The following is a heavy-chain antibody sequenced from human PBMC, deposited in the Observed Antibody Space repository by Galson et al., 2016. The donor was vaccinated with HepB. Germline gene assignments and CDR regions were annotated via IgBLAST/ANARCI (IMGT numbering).Heavy chain of an antibody. CDR2: IYSSGST. Sequence: SLRLSCAASGFTVSTNYTSWVRQAPGKGLEWVSVIYSSGSTYYADSVKGRFTFSRDNSKNTLYLQMNSLRAEDTAVYYCARAWGNYGMDVWGQGTTVTVSS. J-gene: IGHJ6*02. CDR3: ARAWGNYGMDV. CDR1: GFTVSTNY. D-gene: IGHD7-27*01. V-gene: IGHV3-53*01.